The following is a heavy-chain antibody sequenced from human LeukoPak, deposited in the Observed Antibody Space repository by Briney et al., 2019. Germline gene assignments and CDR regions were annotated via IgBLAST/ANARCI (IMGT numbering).Heavy chain of an antibody. CDR2: IYYSGST. J-gene: IGHJ4*02. CDR3: AREVVVVAAVFDY. D-gene: IGHD2-15*01. Sequence: SETLSLTCTVSGGSISNSSSYWSWIRQPPGKGLEWIGYIYYSGSTYYNPSLKSRVTISVDTSKNQFSLKLSSVTAADTAVYYCAREVVVVAAVFDYWGQGTLVTVPS. CDR1: GGSISNSSSY. V-gene: IGHV4-30-4*08.